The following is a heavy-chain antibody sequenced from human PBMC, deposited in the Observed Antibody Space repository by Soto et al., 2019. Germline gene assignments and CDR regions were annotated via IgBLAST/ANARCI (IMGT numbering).Heavy chain of an antibody. D-gene: IGHD6-13*01. CDR3: ARGAYLLQQLIGLDY. CDR1: GYTFTSYA. V-gene: IGHV1-3*01. J-gene: IGHJ4*02. CDR2: INAGNGNT. Sequence: GASVKVSCKASGYTFTSYAMHWVRQAPGQRLEWMGWINAGNGNTKYSQKFQGRVTITRDTSASTAYMELSSLRSEDTAVYYCARGAYLLQQLIGLDYWGQGTLVTVPS.